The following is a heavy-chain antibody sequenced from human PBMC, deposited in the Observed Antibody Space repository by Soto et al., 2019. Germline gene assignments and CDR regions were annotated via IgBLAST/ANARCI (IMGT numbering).Heavy chain of an antibody. Sequence: EVQLVESGGGLVQPGGSLRLSCAASGFTFSSYSMNWVRQAPGKGLEWVSYISSSSSTIYYADSVKGRFTISRDNAKNSLYLQVNSLRDEDTAVYYCARDGSSSSSYYFDYWGQGTLVTVSS. CDR3: ARDGSSSSSYYFDY. D-gene: IGHD6-6*01. CDR2: ISSSSSTI. CDR1: GFTFSSYS. V-gene: IGHV3-48*02. J-gene: IGHJ4*02.